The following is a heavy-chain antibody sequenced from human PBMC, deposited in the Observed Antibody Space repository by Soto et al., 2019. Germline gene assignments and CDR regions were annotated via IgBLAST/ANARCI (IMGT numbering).Heavy chain of an antibody. CDR1: GFPFRSYS. J-gene: IGHJ4*02. CDR2: ISSSSSYI. Sequence: WSLILSWTASGFPFRSYSMNWVRQAPGKGLEWVSSISSSSSYIYYADSVKGRFTISRDNAKNSLYLQMNTLRAEDTAVEDCARDPCPSLQQIVFDHYYRGQ. D-gene: IGHD6-13*01. CDR3: ARDPCPSLQQIVFDHYY. V-gene: IGHV3-21*01.